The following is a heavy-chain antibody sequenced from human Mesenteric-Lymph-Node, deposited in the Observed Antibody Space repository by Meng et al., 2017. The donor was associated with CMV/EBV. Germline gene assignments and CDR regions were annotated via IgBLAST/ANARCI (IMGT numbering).Heavy chain of an antibody. CDR3: ARHQRWLKSEGGINY. Sequence: WGSARFTPSTHRSLPCAFYGGAFSGYYWSWIRQPPGKGLEWIGEINHSGSTNYNPSLKSRVTISVDTSKNQLSLKLSSVTAADTAVYYCARHQRWLKSEGGINYWGQGTLVTVSS. V-gene: IGHV4-34*01. D-gene: IGHD4-23*01. CDR2: INHSGST. CDR1: GGAFSGYY. J-gene: IGHJ4*02.